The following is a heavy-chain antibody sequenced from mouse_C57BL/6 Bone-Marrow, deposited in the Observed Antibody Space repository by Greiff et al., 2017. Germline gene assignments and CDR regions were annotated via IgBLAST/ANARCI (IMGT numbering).Heavy chain of an antibody. D-gene: IGHD1-1*01. Sequence: QVQLKQPGAELVKPGASVKLSCKASGYTFTSYWMHWVKQRPGRGLEWIGRIDPNSGGTKYNEKFKSKATLTVDKPSSTAYMQLSSLTSEDSAVDYCARRILLLGLDYWGQGTTLTVSS. J-gene: IGHJ2*01. CDR3: ARRILLLGLDY. CDR2: IDPNSGGT. CDR1: GYTFTSYW. V-gene: IGHV1-72*01.